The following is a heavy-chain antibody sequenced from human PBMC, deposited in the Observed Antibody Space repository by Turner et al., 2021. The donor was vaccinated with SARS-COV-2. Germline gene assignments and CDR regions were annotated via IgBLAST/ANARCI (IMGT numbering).Heavy chain of an antibody. J-gene: IGHJ4*02. CDR3: ARSRDGYIHS. V-gene: IGHV3-30-3*01. Sequence: QLHLLESGGGVVQPGSSLSLSCAASGFTFNTYAMHWFRQAPGKGLEWVAVITYDGSTKFYADSVKGRFTISRDNSKSSLYVQMNSLRVEDTAVYYCARSRDGYIHSWGQGTLVIVSS. CDR1: GFTFNTYA. D-gene: IGHD2-2*01. CDR2: ITYDGSTK.